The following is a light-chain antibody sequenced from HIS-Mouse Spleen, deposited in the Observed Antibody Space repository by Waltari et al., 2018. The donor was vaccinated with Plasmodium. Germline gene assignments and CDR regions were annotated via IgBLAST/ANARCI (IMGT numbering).Light chain of an antibody. CDR3: QQYNNWSFT. V-gene: IGKV3-15*01. CDR1: QRVSSN. Sequence: EIVMTQSPATLSVSPGERATLSCRATQRVSSNLAWYQQKPGQAPGLLSYGASTRATGIPARFSGSGSGKEFTLTRSSRQSEDFAVYYCQQYNNWSFTFGPGTKVDI. J-gene: IGKJ3*01. CDR2: GAS.